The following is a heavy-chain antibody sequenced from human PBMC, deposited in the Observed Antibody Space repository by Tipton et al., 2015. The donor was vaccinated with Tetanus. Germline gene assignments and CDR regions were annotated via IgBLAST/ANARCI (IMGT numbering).Heavy chain of an antibody. J-gene: IGHJ4*02. V-gene: IGHV3-9*01. CDR3: ARDLGAGYYFDY. CDR1: GFTFDDYA. CDR2: INWDSGTI. Sequence: SLRLSCAASGFTFDDYAMHWVRQAPGKGLEWVSGINWDSGTIGYADSVKGRSTISRDNFKNIMYLQMNSLRAEDTAVYYCARDLGAGYYFDYWGQGTLVTVSS. D-gene: IGHD4-17*01.